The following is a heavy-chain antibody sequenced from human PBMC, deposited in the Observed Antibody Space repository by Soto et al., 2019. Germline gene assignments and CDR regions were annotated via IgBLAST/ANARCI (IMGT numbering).Heavy chain of an antibody. D-gene: IGHD3-10*01. CDR2: TYYRSKWFI. CDR3: AADDDVYLGLKY. CDR1: GDSVSSSSAA. J-gene: IGHJ4*02. Sequence: PSQTLSLTCAISGDSVSSSSAAWNWVRQSPSRGLEYLGRTYYRSKWFIDYVPSVKGRITINPDTSKNQFSLQLTSVTPEDTAVYYCAADDDVYLGLKYWGLGTLVTVS. V-gene: IGHV6-1*01.